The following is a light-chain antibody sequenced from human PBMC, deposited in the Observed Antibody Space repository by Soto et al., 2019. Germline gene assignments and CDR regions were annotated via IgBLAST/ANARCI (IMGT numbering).Light chain of an antibody. J-gene: IGKJ3*01. V-gene: IGKV4-1*01. CDR1: QTVLYTSNNKNY. CDR2: WAS. CDR3: QQYYSTSFT. Sequence: DIVMTQSPDSLVVSLGERATINCKSSQTVLYTSNNKNYLAWYQQKPGQPPKLLIYWASTRESGVPDRFSGSGSGTDFTLTISSLQAEDVAVYYCQQYYSTSFTFGPGTKVDIK.